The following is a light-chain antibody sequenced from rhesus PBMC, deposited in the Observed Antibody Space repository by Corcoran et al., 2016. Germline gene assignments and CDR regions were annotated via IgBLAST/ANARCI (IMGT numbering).Light chain of an antibody. V-gene: IGKV7-13*02. J-gene: IGKJ1*01. CDR1: ETFRFFGLNL. CDR2: QGS. Sequence: DIVLTQSPASLAVSPGQRATITCRASETFRFFGLNLIHWYQQTPGQPTKVLIYQGSNKDTGVPARFSGRGAGTDFTLTINPVEADDAADYYCLQTKNFPWTFGQGTKVEIK. CDR3: LQTKNFPWT.